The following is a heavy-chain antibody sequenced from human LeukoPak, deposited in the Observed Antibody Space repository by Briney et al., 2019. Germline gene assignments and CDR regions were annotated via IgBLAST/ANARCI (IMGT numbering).Heavy chain of an antibody. CDR1: GGSISSYY. Sequence: SETLSLTCTVSGGSISSYYWSWIRQPPGKGLEWIGYIYYSGSTNHNPSLKSRVTMSVDTSKNQFSLKLTSVTAADTAVYYCARDLRRSGSYVYWFDPWGQGTLVTVSS. D-gene: IGHD1-26*01. J-gene: IGHJ5*02. V-gene: IGHV4-59*12. CDR3: ARDLRRSGSYVYWFDP. CDR2: IYYSGST.